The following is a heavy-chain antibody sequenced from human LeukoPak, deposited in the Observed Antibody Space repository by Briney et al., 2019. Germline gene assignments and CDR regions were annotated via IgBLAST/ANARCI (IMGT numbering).Heavy chain of an antibody. CDR3: ARIGNYYDSSGYYYAY. V-gene: IGHV1-46*01. CDR2: INPSGGST. J-gene: IGHJ4*02. D-gene: IGHD3-22*01. Sequence: ASVKVSCKASGYTFTSYYMHWVRQAPGQGLEWMGIINPSGGSTSYAQEFQGRVTMTRDTSTSTVYMELSSLRSEDTAVYYCARIGNYYDSSGYYYAYWGQGTLVTVSS. CDR1: GYTFTSYY.